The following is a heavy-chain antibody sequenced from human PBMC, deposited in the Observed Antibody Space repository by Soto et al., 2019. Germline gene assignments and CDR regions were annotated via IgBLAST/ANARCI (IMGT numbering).Heavy chain of an antibody. CDR1: GFTFSSYS. CDR2: ISSSSSYI. Sequence: GGSLRLSCAASGFTFSSYSMNWVRQAPGKGLEWVSSISSSSSYIYYADSVKGRFTISRDNAKNSLYLQMNSLRAEDTAVYYCAREGRRDGYNDAFDIGGQGTMVTVSS. J-gene: IGHJ3*02. D-gene: IGHD5-12*01. CDR3: AREGRRDGYNDAFDI. V-gene: IGHV3-21*01.